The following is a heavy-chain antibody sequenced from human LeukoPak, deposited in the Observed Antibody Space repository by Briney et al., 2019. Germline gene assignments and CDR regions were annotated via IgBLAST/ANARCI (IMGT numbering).Heavy chain of an antibody. Sequence: GGSLRLSCAASGFTVSSNYMSWVRQAPGKGLEWVSVIYSGGTTYYTDSVKGRFTISRDNSKNTLHLQMNSLRAEDTAVYYCARDQYSYAHAAHWGQGTLVTVSS. D-gene: IGHD5-18*01. V-gene: IGHV3-66*01. CDR1: GFTVSSNY. CDR2: IYSGGTT. CDR3: ARDQYSYAHAAH. J-gene: IGHJ4*02.